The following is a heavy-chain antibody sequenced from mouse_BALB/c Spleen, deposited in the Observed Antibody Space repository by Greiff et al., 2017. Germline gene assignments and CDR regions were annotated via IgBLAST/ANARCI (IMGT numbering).Heavy chain of an antibody. CDR1: GYSITSDYA. CDR2: ISYSGST. CDR3: ASSYYGNYLYYAMDY. J-gene: IGHJ4*01. V-gene: IGHV3-2*02. Sequence: EVQLQESGPGLVKPSQSLSLTCTVTGYSITSDYAWNWIRQFPGNKLEWMGYISYSGSTSYNPSLKSRISITRDTSKNQFFLQLNSVTTEDTATYYCASSYYGNYLYYAMDYWGQGTSVTVSS. D-gene: IGHD2-10*01.